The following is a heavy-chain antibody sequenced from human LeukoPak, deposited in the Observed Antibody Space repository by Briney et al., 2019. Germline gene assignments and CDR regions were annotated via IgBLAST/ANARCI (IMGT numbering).Heavy chain of an antibody. J-gene: IGHJ4*02. CDR3: ARGFTRIFDY. D-gene: IGHD2-15*01. V-gene: IGHV4-59*01. Sequence: PSGTLSLTCTVSGGSISSYYWSWLRQPPGKGMEWIGYIYYSGSTNYNPSLKSRVTISVDTSKNQFSLKLSSVTAADTAVYYCARGFTRIFDYWGQGTLVTVSS. CDR1: GGSISSYY. CDR2: IYYSGST.